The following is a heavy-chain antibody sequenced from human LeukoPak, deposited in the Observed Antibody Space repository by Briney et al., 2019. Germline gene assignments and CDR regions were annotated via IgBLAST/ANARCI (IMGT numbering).Heavy chain of an antibody. J-gene: IGHJ5*02. CDR1: GFTFSSYE. Sequence: GGSLRLSCAASGFTFSSYEMNWVRQAPGKGLEWVSYISSSGITTYYADSVKGRFTISRDNAKNSLYLQMNSLSPEDTAVYYCARGRDFDPWGQGTLVTVSS. V-gene: IGHV3-48*03. CDR3: ARGRDFDP. CDR2: ISSSGITT.